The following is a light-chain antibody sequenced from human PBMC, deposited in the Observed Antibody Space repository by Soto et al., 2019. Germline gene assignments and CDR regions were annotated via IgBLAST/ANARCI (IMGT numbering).Light chain of an antibody. CDR2: GES. V-gene: IGKV3D-20*02. CDR3: QQRSNWPIT. Sequence: EIVLTQSPGTLSLSPGERATLSFRASQSVSSNFLAWYQQRTGQTPRILIYGESNRATGIPDRLSGSGSGTDFTLTISSLEPEDFAVYYCQQRSNWPITFGQGTRLEIK. J-gene: IGKJ5*01. CDR1: QSVSSNF.